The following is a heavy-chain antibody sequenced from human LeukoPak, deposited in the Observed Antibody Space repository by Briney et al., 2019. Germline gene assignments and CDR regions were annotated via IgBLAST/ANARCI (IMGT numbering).Heavy chain of an antibody. V-gene: IGHV4-39*07. J-gene: IGHJ4*02. CDR3: ARGLSCSGGSCV. CDR2: IYYSGST. D-gene: IGHD2-15*01. CDR1: GGSISSSSYY. Sequence: PSETLSLTCTVSGGSISSSSYYWGWIRQPPGKGLEWIGSIYYSGSTYYNPSLKSRVTISVDTSKNQFSLKLSSVTAADTAVYYCARGLSCSGGSCVWGQGTLVTVSS.